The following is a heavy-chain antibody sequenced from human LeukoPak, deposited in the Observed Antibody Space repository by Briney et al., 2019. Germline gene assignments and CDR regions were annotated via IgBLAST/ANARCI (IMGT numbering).Heavy chain of an antibody. CDR3: ARLGSRWSFDY. Sequence: GGSLRLSCAPSGFTFSSYGLEWVRQAPGKGLEWVAVIWYDGSNKYYGDSVKGRFTISRDNCKNTVSLQMNSLRGGETAVYYYARLGSRWSFDYWGQGTLVTVSS. V-gene: IGHV3-33*01. J-gene: IGHJ4*02. CDR1: GFTFSSYG. CDR2: IWYDGSNK. D-gene: IGHD3-16*01.